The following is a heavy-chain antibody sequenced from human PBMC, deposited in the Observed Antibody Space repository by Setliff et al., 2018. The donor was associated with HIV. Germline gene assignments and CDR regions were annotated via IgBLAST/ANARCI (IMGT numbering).Heavy chain of an antibody. CDR1: GYTFTGFY. J-gene: IGHJ6*03. Sequence: ASVKVSCKASGYTFTGFYMHWVRQAPGQGLEWMGRINPNSGDTNYAQKFQGRVTMTRDTSISTAYMELSSLRSEDTAVYYCARDGSRSLGVSYPYFMDVWGKGTTVTV. V-gene: IGHV1-2*06. D-gene: IGHD6-13*01. CDR2: INPNSGDT. CDR3: ARDGSRSLGVSYPYFMDV.